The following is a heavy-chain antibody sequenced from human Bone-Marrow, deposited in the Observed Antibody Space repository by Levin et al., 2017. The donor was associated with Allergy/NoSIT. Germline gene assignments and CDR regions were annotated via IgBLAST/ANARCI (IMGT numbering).Heavy chain of an antibody. CDR2: INHSGST. V-gene: IGHV4-34*01. D-gene: IGHD2-15*01. CDR1: GGSFSGYY. CDR3: ARGYCSGGSCYLSYYYYYGMDV. J-gene: IGHJ6*02. Sequence: SETLSLTCAVYGGSFSGYYWSWIRQPPGKGLEWIGEINHSGSTNYNPSLKSRVTISVDTSKNQFSLKLSSVTAADTAVYYCARGYCSGGSCYLSYYYYYGMDVWGQGTTVTVSS.